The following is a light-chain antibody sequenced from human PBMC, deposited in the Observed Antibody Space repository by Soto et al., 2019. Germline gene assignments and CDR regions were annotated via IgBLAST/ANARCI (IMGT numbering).Light chain of an antibody. V-gene: IGKV3-15*01. CDR2: GAS. CDR3: QQYINWPRT. J-gene: IGKJ1*01. CDR1: QSISSN. Sequence: EIVMTQSPATLSVSPGERATLSCRASQSISSNLAWYQQKPGQAPRLLIDGASIRATDIPARFIGSGSGTEFTLTISSLQSEDFAVYYCQQYINWPRTFGQGTKV.